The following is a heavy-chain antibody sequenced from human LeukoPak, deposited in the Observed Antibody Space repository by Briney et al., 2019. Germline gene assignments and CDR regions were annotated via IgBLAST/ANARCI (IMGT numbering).Heavy chain of an antibody. J-gene: IGHJ6*03. CDR2: ISGSGGSP. CDR1: GFTFSTYA. Sequence: PGGSLRLSCAASGFTFSTYAMSWVRQAPGKGLQWVSAISGSGGSPYYGDSVKGRFTISRDSSKDTLYLQMNRLRAEDTAVYYCAKSTVERHVASQYYYYMDVWGKGTTVTVSS. V-gene: IGHV3-23*01. CDR3: AKSTVERHVASQYYYYMDV. D-gene: IGHD2-21*01.